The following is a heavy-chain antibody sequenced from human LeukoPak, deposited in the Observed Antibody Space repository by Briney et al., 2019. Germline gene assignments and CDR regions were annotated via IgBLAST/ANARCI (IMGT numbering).Heavy chain of an antibody. Sequence: GGSLRLSCAAAGFTFSSYGMHWGRQAPGKGLGGVAFIRYDGSNKYYADSVKGRFTISRDNSKNTLYLQMNSLRAEDTAVYYCAKDHGYFGAFDIWGQGTMVTVSS. V-gene: IGHV3-30*02. CDR3: AKDHGYFGAFDI. J-gene: IGHJ3*02. D-gene: IGHD5-24*01. CDR1: GFTFSSYG. CDR2: IRYDGSNK.